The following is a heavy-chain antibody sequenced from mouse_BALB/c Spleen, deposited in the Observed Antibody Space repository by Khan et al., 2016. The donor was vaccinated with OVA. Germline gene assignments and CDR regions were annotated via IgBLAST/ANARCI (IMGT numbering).Heavy chain of an antibody. CDR2: IYPGNSDT. J-gene: IGHJ3*01. D-gene: IGHD1-3*01. CDR1: GYSFTSYW. V-gene: IGHV1-5*01. Sequence: MQLEESGTVLARPGASVKMSCKASGYSFTSYWMYWIKQRPGQGLEWVGGIYPGNSDTSYNQKFKGKAKLTAGTSASTAYMEFSSLTNEDSAVYYCASGVYSSFAYWGQGTLVTVSA. CDR3: ASGVYSSFAY.